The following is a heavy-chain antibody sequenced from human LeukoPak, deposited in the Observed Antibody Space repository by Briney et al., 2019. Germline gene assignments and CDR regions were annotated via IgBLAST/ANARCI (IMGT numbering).Heavy chain of an antibody. CDR2: ISSSSSYI. CDR1: GFTFSSYS. J-gene: IGHJ4*02. CDR3: ARAYCSGGSCYPFDY. D-gene: IGHD2-15*01. V-gene: IGHV3-21*01. Sequence: GESLRLSCAASGFTFSSYSMNWVRQAPGKGLEWVSSISSSSSYIYYADSVKGRFTISRDNAKNSLYLQMNSLRAEDTAVYYCARAYCSGGSCYPFDYWGQGTLVTVSS.